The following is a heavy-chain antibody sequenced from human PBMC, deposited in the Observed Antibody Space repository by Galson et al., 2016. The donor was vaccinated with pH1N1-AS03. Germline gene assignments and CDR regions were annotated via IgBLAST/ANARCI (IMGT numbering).Heavy chain of an antibody. CDR2: ISSDSTTI. D-gene: IGHD1-26*01. CDR1: GFTFNHYS. CDR3: ARTSGAYFGSAFDI. Sequence: AASGFTFNHYSMNWVRQAPGKGLEWVSYISSDSTTIYYADSVKGRFTISRDNAKNSLYLQMNSLTAEDTAIYYCARTSGAYFGSAFDIWGQGKMVTVSS. J-gene: IGHJ3*02. V-gene: IGHV3-48*04.